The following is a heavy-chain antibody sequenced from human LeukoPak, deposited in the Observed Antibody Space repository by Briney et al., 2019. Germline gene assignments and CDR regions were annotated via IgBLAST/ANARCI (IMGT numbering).Heavy chain of an antibody. V-gene: IGHV1-2*02. CDR2: INPNSGGT. Sequence: ASVKVSCKASGYTFTGYYIHWVRQAPGQGPEWMGWINPNSGGTYYAQSFQGRVTMTRDTSIGTAYMELSRLRSDDTAVYYCARAALGVWFGEPLGGPTEYWGQGTLVTVSS. CDR1: GYTFTGYY. J-gene: IGHJ4*02. D-gene: IGHD3-10*01. CDR3: ARAALGVWFGEPLGGPTEY.